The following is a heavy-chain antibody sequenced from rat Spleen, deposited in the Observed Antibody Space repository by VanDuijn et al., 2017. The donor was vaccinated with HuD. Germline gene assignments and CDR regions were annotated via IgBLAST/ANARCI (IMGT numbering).Heavy chain of an antibody. D-gene: IGHD1-1*01. V-gene: IGHV5-27*01. Sequence: EVQLVESGGGLVQPGRSLKLSCAASGFTFSNYGMAWVRQAPTKGLEWVASITNSGGSTYYRDSVKGRFTISRDNAKSILYLQMNSLRSEDTATYYCTLLRTDYWGQGVMVTVSS. J-gene: IGHJ2*01. CDR3: TLLRTDY. CDR1: GFTFSNYG. CDR2: ITNSGGST.